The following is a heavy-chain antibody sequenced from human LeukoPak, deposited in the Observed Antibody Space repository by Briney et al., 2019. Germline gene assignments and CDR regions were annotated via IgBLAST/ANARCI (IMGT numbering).Heavy chain of an antibody. J-gene: IGHJ6*02. CDR3: ARWTDIVVVPAAGHYGMDV. D-gene: IGHD2-2*01. CDR1: GYSFTSYW. CDR2: IYPGDSDT. V-gene: IGHV5-51*01. Sequence: GESLKISCKGSGYSFTSYWIGWVRQMPGKGLEWMGIIYPGDSDTRYSPSFQGQVTISADKSISTAYLQWSSLKASDTAMYYCARWTDIVVVPAAGHYGMDVWGQGTTVTVPS.